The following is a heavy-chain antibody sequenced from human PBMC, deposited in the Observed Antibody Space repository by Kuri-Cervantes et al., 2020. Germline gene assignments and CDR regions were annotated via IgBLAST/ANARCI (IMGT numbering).Heavy chain of an antibody. D-gene: IGHD6-19*01. CDR3: ARDRWAGSSGWYGTDY. CDR2: INAGNGNT. J-gene: IGHJ4*02. CDR1: GYTFTSYA. Sequence: ASVKVSCKTSGYTFTSYAMHWVRQAPGQRLEWMGWINAGNGNTKYSQKFQGRVTITRDTSASTVYMELSSLRSEDTAVYYCARDRWAGSSGWYGTDYWGQGTLVTVSS. V-gene: IGHV1-3*01.